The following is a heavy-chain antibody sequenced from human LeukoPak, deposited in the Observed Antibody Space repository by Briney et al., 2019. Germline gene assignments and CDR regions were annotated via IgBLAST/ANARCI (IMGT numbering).Heavy chain of an antibody. CDR1: GFTFSSYA. Sequence: GGSLRLSCAASGFTFSSYAMSWVRQAPGKGLEWVSGISGSGGNTYYADSVKGRFTISRDNSKNTLYLQMNSLRAEDTAVYYCAKRGHAAGKGYYYYYYMDVWGKGTTVTVSS. CDR2: ISGSGGNT. D-gene: IGHD6-13*01. V-gene: IGHV3-23*01. CDR3: AKRGHAAGKGYYYYYYMDV. J-gene: IGHJ6*03.